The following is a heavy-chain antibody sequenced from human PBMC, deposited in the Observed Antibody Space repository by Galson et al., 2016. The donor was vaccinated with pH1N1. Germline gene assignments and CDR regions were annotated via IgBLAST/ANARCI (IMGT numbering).Heavy chain of an antibody. CDR3: ARQNDYGDYRGDAFDV. Sequence: QSGAEVKKPGESLKISCKGSGYRFSSSWIGWVRQMPGKGLEWMGIIHLGGSHIRYSPSFQGQVTISADKSINIVSLQWSSLKASDTAMYYCARQNDYGDYRGDAFDVWGQGTRVTVSS. D-gene: IGHD4-17*01. J-gene: IGHJ3*01. CDR2: IHLGGSHI. CDR1: GYRFSSSW. V-gene: IGHV5-51*01.